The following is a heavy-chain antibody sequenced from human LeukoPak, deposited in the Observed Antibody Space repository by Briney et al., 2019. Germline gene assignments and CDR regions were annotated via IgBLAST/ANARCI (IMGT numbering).Heavy chain of an antibody. Sequence: GESLKISCKGAGYSFTSYWIGWVRQMPGKGLEWMGVIYPGDSHTRYSPSFQGQGTISADKSIRADYLQWNSLKASDTAIYYCTRSPDIDILTGYSRYYFDYWGQGTLVTVSS. D-gene: IGHD3-9*01. V-gene: IGHV5-51*01. CDR3: TRSPDIDILTGYSRYYFDY. J-gene: IGHJ4*02. CDR2: IYPGDSHT. CDR1: GYSFTSYW.